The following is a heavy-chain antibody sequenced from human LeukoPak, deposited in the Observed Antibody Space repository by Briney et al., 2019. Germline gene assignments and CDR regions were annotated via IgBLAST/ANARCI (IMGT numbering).Heavy chain of an antibody. D-gene: IGHD2-21*01. J-gene: IGHJ4*02. V-gene: IGHV3-7*01. CDR1: GFTFSRYW. Sequence: GGSLRLSCAASGFTFSRYWMTWVRQAPGKGLKWVANINQDGSEKYYVDSVKGRFTISRDNGKNSLYLQMNSLRAEDTAVYYCTRGYCGYTSCSPPPDSWGQGTLVTVSS. CDR2: INQDGSEK. CDR3: TRGYCGYTSCSPPPDS.